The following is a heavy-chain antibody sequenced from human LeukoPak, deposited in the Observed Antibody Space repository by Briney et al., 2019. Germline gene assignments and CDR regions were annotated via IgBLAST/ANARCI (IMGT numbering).Heavy chain of an antibody. V-gene: IGHV3-7*04. CDR3: ARDWTLDV. CDR2: IKQDGSEK. Sequence: PGGSLRLSCAASGFTFSSHWMNWVRQAPGKGLEWVANIKQDGSEKFYVDSVKGRFTISRDDAKNSLYLQMNSLRAEDTAVYYCARDWTLDVWGQGTTVTVSS. J-gene: IGHJ6*02. D-gene: IGHD3/OR15-3a*01. CDR1: GFTFSSHW.